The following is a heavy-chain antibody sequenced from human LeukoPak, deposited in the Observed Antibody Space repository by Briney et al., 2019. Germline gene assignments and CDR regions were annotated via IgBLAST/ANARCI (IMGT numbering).Heavy chain of an antibody. J-gene: IGHJ4*02. D-gene: IGHD3-22*01. CDR2: ISAYNGNT. Sequence: ASVKVSCKASGYTFTSYGISWVRQAPGQGLEWMGWISAYNGNTNYAQKLQGRVTMTTDTSTSTAYMELRSLRSDDTAVYYCARPQISYYYDSSGYYYDYWGQGTLVTVSS. CDR3: ARPQISYYYDSSGYYYDY. CDR1: GYTFTSYG. V-gene: IGHV1-18*01.